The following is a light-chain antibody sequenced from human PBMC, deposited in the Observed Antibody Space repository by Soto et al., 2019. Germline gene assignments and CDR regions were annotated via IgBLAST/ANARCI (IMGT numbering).Light chain of an antibody. J-gene: IGKJ1*01. Sequence: EIVLTQSPGTLSLSPGAGATLSCRASQSISSNFLAWYQQKRGQAPRLLIHGASNRATGIPDRFSGSGSGTDFTLTITRLEPEDFAVYYCQQYGGSPRTFGQGTKGDIK. CDR3: QQYGGSPRT. CDR1: QSISSNF. V-gene: IGKV3-20*01. CDR2: GAS.